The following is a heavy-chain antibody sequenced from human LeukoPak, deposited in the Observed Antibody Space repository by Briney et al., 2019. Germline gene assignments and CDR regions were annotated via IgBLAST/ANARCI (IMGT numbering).Heavy chain of an antibody. D-gene: IGHD1-26*01. CDR3: AREGGVGAKN. CDR1: GGSFSGYY. Sequence: PSETLSLTCAVYGGSFSGYYWSWVRQAPGKGLEWVSVIYNSGSTSYADSVKGRFTMSRDDSKNTVHLQMNSLRADDTAVYYCAREGGVGAKNWGQGTLVTVA. J-gene: IGHJ4*02. CDR2: IYNSGST. V-gene: IGHV3-53*01.